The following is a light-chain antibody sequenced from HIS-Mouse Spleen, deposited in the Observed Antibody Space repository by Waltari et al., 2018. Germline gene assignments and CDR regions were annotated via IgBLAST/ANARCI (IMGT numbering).Light chain of an antibody. CDR3: QQLNSYPPT. CDR2: AAS. Sequence: DIQLTQSPSFLSASVGDRVTITCRASQGIRSYLAWYQQTPGKAPKLLIYAASTLQSGVPSRFSGSGSGTEFTLTISSLQPEDFATYYCQQLNSYPPTFGQGTKVEIK. J-gene: IGKJ1*01. V-gene: IGKV1-9*01. CDR1: QGIRSY.